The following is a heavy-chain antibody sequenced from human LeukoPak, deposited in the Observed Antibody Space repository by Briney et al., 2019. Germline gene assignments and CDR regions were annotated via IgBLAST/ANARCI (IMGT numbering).Heavy chain of an antibody. Sequence: GGSLRLSCAASGFTFNKYSLLWVRQAPDRGLELVAVVSHDGRLQHHADSVKGRFTISRDNSKNTLYLQMNSLRAEDTATYYCARDNNGDYWGQGTLVTVSS. J-gene: IGHJ4*02. CDR2: VSHDGRLQ. V-gene: IGHV3-30-3*01. CDR3: ARDNNGDY. D-gene: IGHD1/OR15-1a*01. CDR1: GFTFNKYS.